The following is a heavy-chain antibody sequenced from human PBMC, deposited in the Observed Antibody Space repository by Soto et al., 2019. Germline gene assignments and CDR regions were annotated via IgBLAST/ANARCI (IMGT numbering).Heavy chain of an antibody. Sequence: GSLRLSCAASGFTFSRYDMNWVRQVAGKGLEWVSAIGTASDTYYSDSVNGRFTTSRENAKNSLYLQMNSLRAGDTGVYYCGRVVSCSGRTCPHYYMDVWGKGTTVTVSS. V-gene: IGHV3-13*01. J-gene: IGHJ6*03. CDR2: IGTASDT. D-gene: IGHD1-26*01. CDR1: GFTFSRYD. CDR3: GRVVSCSGRTCPHYYMDV.